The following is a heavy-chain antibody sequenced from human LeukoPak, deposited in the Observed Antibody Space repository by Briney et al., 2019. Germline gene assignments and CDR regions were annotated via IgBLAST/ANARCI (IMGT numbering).Heavy chain of an antibody. J-gene: IGHJ6*04. CDR3: ARGNVAAAGIFYYYYGMDV. D-gene: IGHD6-13*01. CDR2: INPNSGGT. V-gene: IGHV1-2*04. CDR1: GYTFTGYY. Sequence: WASVKVSCKASGYTFTGYYMHWVRQAPGQGLEWMGWINPNSGGTNYAQKFQGWVTMTRDTSISTAYMELSRLRSDDTAVYYCARGNVAAAGIFYYYYGMDVWGKGTTVTVSS.